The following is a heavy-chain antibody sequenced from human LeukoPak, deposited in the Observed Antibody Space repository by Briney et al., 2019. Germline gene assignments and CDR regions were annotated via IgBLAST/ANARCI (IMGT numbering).Heavy chain of an antibody. V-gene: IGHV1-2*02. D-gene: IGHD5-12*01. CDR2: IDPNSGNT. CDR1: GYTFTGYY. CDR3: ARPPGRDGYNRYDH. Sequence: ASVKVSCKASGYTFTGYYKHWVRQAPGQGLEWMGWIDPNSGNTNYAQKFQGRVTMTRDTSISATYMELSRLRSDDTAVYYCARPPGRDGYNRYDHWGEGTLVTVSS. J-gene: IGHJ4*02.